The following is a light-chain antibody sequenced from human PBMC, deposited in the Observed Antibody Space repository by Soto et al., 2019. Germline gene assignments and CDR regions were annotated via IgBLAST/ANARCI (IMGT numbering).Light chain of an antibody. Sequence: QMTQSPSSLSASVGDRVTITCRASQSISSWLAWYQQKPGKPPDLLIYAASSLQSGVPSRFSGSGSGTDFTLTISSLHPEDSATYYCQQSYSTPPTFGQGTKVDI. V-gene: IGKV1-39*01. CDR3: QQSYSTPPT. CDR1: QSISSW. CDR2: AAS. J-gene: IGKJ1*01.